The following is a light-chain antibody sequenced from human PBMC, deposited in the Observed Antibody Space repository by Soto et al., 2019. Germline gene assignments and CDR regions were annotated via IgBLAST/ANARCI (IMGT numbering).Light chain of an antibody. J-gene: IGKJ4*01. V-gene: IGKV3-20*01. CDR2: GAS. CDR3: QQHGSSQT. CDR1: QSVSSTY. Sequence: EIVLTQSPGTLSLSPGERAALSCRASQSVSSTYLAWYQQKPGQAPRLLIYGASSRATGIPDRFNGSGSGTDFTLTISRLEPEDFEVYYCQQHGSSQTFGGGTKVEIK.